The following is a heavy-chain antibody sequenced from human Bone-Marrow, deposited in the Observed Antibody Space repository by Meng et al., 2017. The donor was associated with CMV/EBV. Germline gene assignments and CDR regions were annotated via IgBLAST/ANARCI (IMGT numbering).Heavy chain of an antibody. CDR1: GFTFSSYA. D-gene: IGHD3-22*01. J-gene: IGHJ4*02. CDR3: AREGGKYYYDSSGIDY. Sequence: GESLKISCAASGFTFSSYAMHWVRQAPGKGLEWVAVISYDGSNKYYADSVKGRFTISRDNYKNTLYLQMNSLRAEDTAVHYCAREGGKYYYDSSGIDYWGQGTLVTVSS. CDR2: ISYDGSNK. V-gene: IGHV3-30*04.